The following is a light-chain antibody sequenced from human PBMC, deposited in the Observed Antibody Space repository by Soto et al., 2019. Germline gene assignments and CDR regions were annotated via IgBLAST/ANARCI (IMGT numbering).Light chain of an antibody. Sequence: DIQDPVSIFCVCICRRQSHHHLSGESGYCRLLAWYQHKPGRAPELLIHTTSRLQSGVPSRFSGSGSGTDFTLTINSLQPEDFATYYCQQAYSFPITFGQGTRL. J-gene: IGKJ5*01. CDR2: TTS. CDR3: QQAYSFPIT. CDR1: GYCRL. V-gene: IGKV1D-12*01.